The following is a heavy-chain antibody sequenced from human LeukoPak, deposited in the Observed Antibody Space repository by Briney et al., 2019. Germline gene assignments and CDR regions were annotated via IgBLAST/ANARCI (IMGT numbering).Heavy chain of an antibody. CDR2: INTSGGTT. D-gene: IGHD5-18*01. J-gene: IGHJ3*02. CDR1: GFTFSSYG. CDR3: AKDPPTVMANAFHI. Sequence: RGSLRLSCAASGFTFSSYGMSWVRQAPGKGLEWVSGINTSGGTTYYADSVKGRFTISRDNSKNTLYLQMNSLRADDTAAYYCAKDPPTVMANAFHIWGQGTMVTVSS. V-gene: IGHV3-23*01.